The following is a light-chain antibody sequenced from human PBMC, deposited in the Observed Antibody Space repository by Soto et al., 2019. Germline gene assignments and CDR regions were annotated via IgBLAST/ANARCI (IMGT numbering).Light chain of an antibody. Sequence: EIVLTQSPGTLSLSPGERATLACRASQSVSSSYLAWYQQKPGQAPRLLIYGTSIRATAIPDRFSVSGSGTDFTLTISRLEPEDFAVYYCRQYGSSSWTFGQGTKVEIK. V-gene: IGKV3-20*01. CDR3: RQYGSSSWT. CDR2: GTS. CDR1: QSVSSSY. J-gene: IGKJ1*01.